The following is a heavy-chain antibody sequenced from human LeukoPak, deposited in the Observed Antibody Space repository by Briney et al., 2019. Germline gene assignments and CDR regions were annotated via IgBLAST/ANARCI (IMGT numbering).Heavy chain of an antibody. D-gene: IGHD3-22*01. Sequence: GGSLRLSCAASGFTFSSYAMSWVRQAPGKGLEWVSAISGSSGSTYYADSVKGWFTISRDNSKNTLYLQMNSLRAEDTAVYYCAKAAEYYYDSSGYYFDYWGQGTLVTVSS. CDR1: GFTFSSYA. J-gene: IGHJ4*02. V-gene: IGHV3-23*01. CDR3: AKAAEYYYDSSGYYFDY. CDR2: ISGSSGST.